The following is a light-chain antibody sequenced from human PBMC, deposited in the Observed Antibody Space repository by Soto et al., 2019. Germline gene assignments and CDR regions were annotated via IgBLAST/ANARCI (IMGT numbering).Light chain of an antibody. CDR3: KQRSNWPPIS. Sequence: EIVLTQSPATLSLSPGERATLSCRASQSVSSYLAWYQQKPGQAPRLLIYDASNRATGIPARFSGSGSGTDSTLTISSLEPEDFAVYYCKQRSNWPPISFGQGTRLEIK. V-gene: IGKV3-11*01. J-gene: IGKJ5*01. CDR2: DAS. CDR1: QSVSSY.